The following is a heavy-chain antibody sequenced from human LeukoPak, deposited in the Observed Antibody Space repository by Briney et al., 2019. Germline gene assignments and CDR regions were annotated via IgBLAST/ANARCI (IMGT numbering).Heavy chain of an antibody. V-gene: IGHV3-23*01. D-gene: IGHD2-8*01. Sequence: GGSLRLSCAASGFTFSSYSMNWVRQAPGKGLEWVSSISSSGGSTYYADSVKGRFTISRDNSKNTLYLQMNSLRAEDTAAYYCAKGTPLTVLMVYGLGVFDYWGQGTQVTVSS. CDR1: GFTFSSYS. CDR2: ISSSGGST. CDR3: AKGTPLTVLMVYGLGVFDY. J-gene: IGHJ4*02.